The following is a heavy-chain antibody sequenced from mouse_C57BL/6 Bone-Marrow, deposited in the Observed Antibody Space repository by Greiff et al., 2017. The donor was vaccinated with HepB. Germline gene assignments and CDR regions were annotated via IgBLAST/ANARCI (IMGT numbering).Heavy chain of an antibody. Sequence: VQLQQSGPELVKPGASVKIPCKASGYTFTDYNMDWVKQSHGKSLEWIGDINPNNGGTIYNQKFKGKATVTVDRSSSTTYMELRSLTSEDTAVYYCARGAMDYWGQGTSVTVSS. V-gene: IGHV1-18*01. J-gene: IGHJ4*01. CDR2: INPNNGGT. CDR3: ARGAMDY. CDR1: GYTFTDYN.